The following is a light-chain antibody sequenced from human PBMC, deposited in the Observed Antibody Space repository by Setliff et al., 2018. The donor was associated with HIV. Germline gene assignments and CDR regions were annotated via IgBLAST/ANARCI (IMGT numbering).Light chain of an antibody. CDR2: AVS. Sequence: LTKPASVSGSPGQSITSSCTGTSSDVGGYNSVSWYQQHPGKAPKLIIYAVSNRPSGVSNRFSGSKSGTTASLTLPGLQAEDEADYYCCSYAGSGPVFGAGTKVTV. V-gene: IGLV2-14*03. CDR3: CSYAGSGPV. CDR1: SSDVGGYNS. J-gene: IGLJ1*01.